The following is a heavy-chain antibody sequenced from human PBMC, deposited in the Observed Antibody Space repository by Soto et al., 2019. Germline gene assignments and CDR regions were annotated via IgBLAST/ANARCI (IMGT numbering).Heavy chain of an antibody. CDR2: IYYSGST. CDR3: ARSISIWRTALY. D-gene: IGHD1-1*01. Sequence: PSETLSLTCTVSGGSISSGGYYWSWIRQHPGKGLEWIGYIYYSGSTYYNPSLKSQVTISVDTSKNQFSLKLISVTAAVTAVYYCARSISIWRTALYWGQGILVTVSS. CDR1: GGSISSGGYY. J-gene: IGHJ4*02. V-gene: IGHV4-31*01.